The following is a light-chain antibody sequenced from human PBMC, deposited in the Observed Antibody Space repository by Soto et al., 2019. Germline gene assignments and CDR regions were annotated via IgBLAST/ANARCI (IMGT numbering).Light chain of an antibody. CDR3: VLYMGSGTWV. J-gene: IGLJ3*02. V-gene: IGLV8-61*01. CDR2: NTN. CDR1: SGSVSTSYY. Sequence: QTVVTQEPSFSVSPGRTVTLTCGLSSGSVSTSYYPSWYQQTPGQAPRTLIYNTNTRSSGVPDRFSGSILGNKAALTITGAQADDESDYYCVLYMGSGTWVFGGGTNVTVL.